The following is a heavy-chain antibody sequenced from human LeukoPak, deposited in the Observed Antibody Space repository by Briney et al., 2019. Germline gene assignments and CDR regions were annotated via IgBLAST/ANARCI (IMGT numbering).Heavy chain of an antibody. V-gene: IGHV1-18*01. CDR3: ARVFTEAAAGTTLFDY. CDR2: ISAYNGNT. D-gene: IGHD6-13*01. Sequence: ASVKVSCKASGYTFTSYGISWVRQAPGQGLEWMGWISAYNGNTNYAQKLQGGVTMTTDTSTSTAYMELRSLRSDDTAVYYCARVFTEAAAGTTLFDYWGQGTLVTVSS. J-gene: IGHJ4*02. CDR1: GYTFTSYG.